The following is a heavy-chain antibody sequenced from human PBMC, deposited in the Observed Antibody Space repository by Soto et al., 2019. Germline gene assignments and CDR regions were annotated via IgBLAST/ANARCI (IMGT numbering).Heavy chain of an antibody. Sequence: EVQLLESGGGLVQPGGSLRLSCAASGFTFSSYAMSWVRQAPGKGLEWVSAISGSGGSTYYADSVKGRFTISRDNSKNTLYLQMNSLRAEDTAVYYCAIRPAAIPTPRDYWGQGTLVTVSS. V-gene: IGHV3-23*01. D-gene: IGHD2-2*01. CDR2: ISGSGGST. CDR1: GFTFSSYA. J-gene: IGHJ4*02. CDR3: AIRPAAIPTPRDY.